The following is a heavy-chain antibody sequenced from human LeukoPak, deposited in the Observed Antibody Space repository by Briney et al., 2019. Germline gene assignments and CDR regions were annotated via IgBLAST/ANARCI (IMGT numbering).Heavy chain of an antibody. V-gene: IGHV1-2*02. J-gene: IGHJ4*02. CDR2: INAHTGDT. CDR1: GYTFSGHY. Sequence: ASVKVSCKTSGYTFSGHYMHWVRQAPGQGLEWMGWINAHTGDTRYAQKFQGRVIMTRDTSINTAYMELSGLRSDDTAIYYCARDSTALPGTYFDYWGQGTLVTVSS. D-gene: IGHD1-26*01. CDR3: ARDSTALPGTYFDY.